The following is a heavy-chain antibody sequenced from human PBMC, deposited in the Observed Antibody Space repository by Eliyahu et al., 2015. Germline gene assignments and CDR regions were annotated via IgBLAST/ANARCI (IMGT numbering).Heavy chain of an antibody. V-gene: IGHV1-2*02. J-gene: IGHJ3*01. CDR3: ARDRGQTGDVMEDAFDV. CDR1: GYPFTDHY. Sequence: QVQLEQSGAEVKKPGASMKVSCKIFGYPFTDHYLHWVRQAPGQGLEWMAWVNPKSGRSQSVEKFRGRVTVTTDPSLSTAYMELTGLQSDDTAVYYCARDRGQTGDVMEDAFDVWGQGTLVTVTS. D-gene: IGHD1-1*01. CDR2: VNPKSGRS.